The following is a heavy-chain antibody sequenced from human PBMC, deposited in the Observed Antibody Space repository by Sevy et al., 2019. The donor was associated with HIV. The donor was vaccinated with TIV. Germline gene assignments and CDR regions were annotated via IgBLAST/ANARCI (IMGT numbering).Heavy chain of an antibody. CDR1: GFTFSSYW. CDR2: VNSDGSST. J-gene: IGHJ4*02. D-gene: IGHD1-26*01. Sequence: GGSLRLSCSASGFTFSSYWMHWVRQPPGKGLVWVSGVNSDGSSTNYADSVKGRFTISRDSAKSTLYLQMNSLRAEDTAVYFCVAANTWEDYWGQGTLVTVSS. V-gene: IGHV3-74*01. CDR3: VAANTWEDY.